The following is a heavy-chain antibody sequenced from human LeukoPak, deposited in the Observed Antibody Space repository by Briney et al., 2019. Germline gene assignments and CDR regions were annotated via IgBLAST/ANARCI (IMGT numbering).Heavy chain of an antibody. V-gene: IGHV3-33*03. CDR1: GFTFSSYG. CDR3: AKGRYSGTTYYFDY. D-gene: IGHD5-12*01. J-gene: IGHJ4*02. Sequence: GGSLRLSCAASGFTFSSYGMHWVRQAPGKGLEWVAVIWYDGSNKYYADSVKGRFTISRDNAKNSLYLQMNSLRAEDTAIYHCAKGRYSGTTYYFDYWGQGTLVTVSS. CDR2: IWYDGSNK.